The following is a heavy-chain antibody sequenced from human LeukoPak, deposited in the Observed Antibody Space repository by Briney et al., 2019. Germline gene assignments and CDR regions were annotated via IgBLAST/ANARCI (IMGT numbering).Heavy chain of an antibody. CDR3: ARSYYDFWSGYYGGAFDI. D-gene: IGHD3-3*01. V-gene: IGHV4-61*01. CDR1: GGSISSSSYY. J-gene: IGHJ3*02. CDR2: IYYSGST. Sequence: SETLSLTCTVSGGSISSSSYYWSWIRQPPGKGLEWIGYIYYSGSTNYNPSLKSRVIISVDTSKNQFSLKLSSVTAADTAVYYCARSYYDFWSGYYGGAFDIWGQGTMVTVSS.